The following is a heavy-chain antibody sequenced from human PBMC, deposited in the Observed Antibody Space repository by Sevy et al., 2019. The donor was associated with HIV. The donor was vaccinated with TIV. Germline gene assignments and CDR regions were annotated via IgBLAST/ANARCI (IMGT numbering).Heavy chain of an antibody. CDR2: IKQDGSEK. CDR1: GFTFSSYW. J-gene: IGHJ4*02. CDR3: AMGAGLK. V-gene: IGHV3-7*01. Sequence: GESLKISCAASGFTFSSYWMTWVRQAPGKGLEYVANIKQDGSEKYYVDSVKGRFTISRDNAKNSLFLQMNSLRAEDTAVYYCAMGAGLKWGQGTLVTDSS. D-gene: IGHD6-19*01.